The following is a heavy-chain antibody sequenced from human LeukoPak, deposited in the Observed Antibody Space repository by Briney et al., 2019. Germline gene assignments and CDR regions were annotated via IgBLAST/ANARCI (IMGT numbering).Heavy chain of an antibody. D-gene: IGHD3-9*01. J-gene: IGHJ4*02. CDR2: IYSGGST. V-gene: IGHV3-53*01. CDR3: ARLTFDYFNPDLDY. CDR1: GFTVSTNY. Sequence: GGSLRLSCAASGFTVSTNYMSWVRQAPGKGLEWVSLIYSGGSTYYADSVKGRFTISRDNSKNTMHLQMNSLRAEDTAVYYCARLTFDYFNPDLDYWGQGTLVTVSS.